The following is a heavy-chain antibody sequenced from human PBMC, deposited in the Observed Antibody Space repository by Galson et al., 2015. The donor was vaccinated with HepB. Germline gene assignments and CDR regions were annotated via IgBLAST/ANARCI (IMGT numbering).Heavy chain of an antibody. V-gene: IGHV3-33*05. D-gene: IGHD1-14*01. Sequence: SLRLSCAASGFTFRDYDMHWVRQPPGKGLEWVAFISYDGSHKNCRDSVRGRFTISRDNSKNTLSLQMTSLRTEDTALYYCARNAAGWKGGRHKNHHYYMDVWGTGTTVTVS. J-gene: IGHJ6*03. CDR2: ISYDGSHK. CDR1: GFTFRDYD. CDR3: ARNAAGWKGGRHKNHHYYMDV.